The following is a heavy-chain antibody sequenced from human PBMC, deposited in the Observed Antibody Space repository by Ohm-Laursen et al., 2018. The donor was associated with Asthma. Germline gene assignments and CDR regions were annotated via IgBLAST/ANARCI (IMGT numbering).Heavy chain of an antibody. Sequence: SLRLSCSASGFTFSAYAMSWVRQAPGKGLEWVSAISSSSDTYYADSVKGRFTISRDNSKNTLYLQMNSLRAEDTAVYYCTRGGHYGSYFDYWGQGTLVTVSS. CDR3: TRGGHYGSYFDY. D-gene: IGHD4-17*01. J-gene: IGHJ4*02. CDR1: GFTFSAYA. V-gene: IGHV3-23*01. CDR2: ISSSSDT.